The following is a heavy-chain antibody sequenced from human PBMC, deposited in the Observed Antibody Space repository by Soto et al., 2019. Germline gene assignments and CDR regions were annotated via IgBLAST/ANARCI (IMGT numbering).Heavy chain of an antibody. J-gene: IGHJ6*02. CDR3: AFSFFYGSGRYFNPTSGAMDV. CDR1: GYMLTGYY. V-gene: IGHV1-2*06. Sequence: ASVTVSCKASGYMLTGYYMHWVRQPPGQGLEWMGRINPKSGGTNYAQNFQGRVIMTRDTSISTAYMEPNSQRSDDTAVHYCAFSFFYGSGRYFNPTSGAMDVWGQGTTVTVSS. D-gene: IGHD3-10*01. CDR2: INPKSGGT.